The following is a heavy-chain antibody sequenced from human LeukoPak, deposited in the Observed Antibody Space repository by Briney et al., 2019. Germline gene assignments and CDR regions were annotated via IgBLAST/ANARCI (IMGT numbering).Heavy chain of an antibody. CDR3: ARVLFDFWSGYPTNFDY. D-gene: IGHD3-3*01. Sequence: PGGSLRLSCAASGFTFSSYWMSWVRQAPGKGLEWVANIKQDGSEKYYVDSVKGRFTISRDNAKNSLYLQMNSLRAEDTAVYYCARVLFDFWSGYPTNFDYWGQGTLVTVSS. V-gene: IGHV3-7*01. CDR1: GFTFSSYW. CDR2: IKQDGSEK. J-gene: IGHJ4*02.